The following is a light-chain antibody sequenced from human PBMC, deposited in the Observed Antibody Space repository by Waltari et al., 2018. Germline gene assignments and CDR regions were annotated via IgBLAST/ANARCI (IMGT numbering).Light chain of an antibody. CDR2: EVS. V-gene: IGLV2-14*01. CDR3: SSYSTSSTLVV. Sequence: QSALTQPASVSGSPGQSITISCTGPSGDIGGYNYVSWYQHPPGQVPKPIIFEVSERPSGVSNRFSGSKSGNTASLTISGLQAEDEADYYCSSYSTSSTLVVFGGGTKLTVL. CDR1: SGDIGGYNY. J-gene: IGLJ2*01.